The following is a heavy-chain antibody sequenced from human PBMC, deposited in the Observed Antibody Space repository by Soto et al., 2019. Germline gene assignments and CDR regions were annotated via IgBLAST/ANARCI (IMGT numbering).Heavy chain of an antibody. D-gene: IGHD3-10*01. J-gene: IGHJ5*02. V-gene: IGHV1-69*01. CDR1: GGTFSSYA. Sequence: QVPLVQSGAEVKKPGSSVTVSCKASGGTFSSYAIHWVRQAPGQGLEWMGGIIPMYGPAKYAQRFQARVTITADESTTTVYMELTSLTSQDTAVYYCARVTSMVRGVFDNWFDPWGHGTLVTVSS. CDR3: ARVTSMVRGVFDNWFDP. CDR2: IIPMYGPA.